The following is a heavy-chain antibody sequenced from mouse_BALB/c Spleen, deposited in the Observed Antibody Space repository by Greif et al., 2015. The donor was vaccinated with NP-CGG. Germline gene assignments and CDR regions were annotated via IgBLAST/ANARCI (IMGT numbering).Heavy chain of an antibody. Sequence: EVQVVESGGGLVKPGGSLKLSCAASGFTFSSYAMSWVRQTPEKRLEWVATISSGGSYTYYPDSVKGRFTISRDNAKNALYLQMSSLRSEDTAMYYCARHDTTVVGGENYFDYWGQGTTLTVSS. D-gene: IGHD1-1*01. CDR3: ARHDTTVVGGENYFDY. CDR1: GFTFSSYA. V-gene: IGHV5-9-3*01. J-gene: IGHJ2*01. CDR2: ISSGGSYT.